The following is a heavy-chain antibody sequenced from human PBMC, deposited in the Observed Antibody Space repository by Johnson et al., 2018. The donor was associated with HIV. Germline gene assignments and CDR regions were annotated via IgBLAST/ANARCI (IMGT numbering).Heavy chain of an antibody. Sequence: QVQLVESGGGVVQPGRSLRLSCAASVFTFSSYAMHWVRQAPGKGLEWVAVISYDGSNKYYADSVKGRFTISRDNSKNTLYLQMNSLRAEDTAVYYCAKEYYNFWSGPDAFDIWGRGTLVTVSS. V-gene: IGHV3-30-3*01. D-gene: IGHD3-3*01. CDR1: VFTFSSYA. CDR3: AKEYYNFWSGPDAFDI. CDR2: ISYDGSNK. J-gene: IGHJ3*02.